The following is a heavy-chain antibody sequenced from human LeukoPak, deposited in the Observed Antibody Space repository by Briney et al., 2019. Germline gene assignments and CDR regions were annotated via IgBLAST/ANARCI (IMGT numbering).Heavy chain of an antibody. J-gene: IGHJ4*02. CDR3: AKKDGNDFWSGPFDY. V-gene: IGHV3-21*01. CDR1: GFTFSSYN. Sequence: GGSLRLSCAASGFTFSSYNMNWVRQAPGKGLEWVSSISSSSSYIYYADSVKGRFTISRDNAKNSLYLQMNSLRAEDTAVYYCAKKDGNDFWSGPFDYWGQGTLVTVSS. CDR2: ISSSSSYI. D-gene: IGHD3-3*01.